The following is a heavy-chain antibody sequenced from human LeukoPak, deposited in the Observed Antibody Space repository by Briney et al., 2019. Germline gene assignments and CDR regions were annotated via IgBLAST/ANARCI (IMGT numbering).Heavy chain of an antibody. D-gene: IGHD3-22*01. V-gene: IGHV4-34*01. CDR1: GGSFSGYY. CDR3: ARAPYYYDSSGYYQ. Sequence: SETLSLTCAVYGGSFSGYYWSWIRQPPGKGLEWIGEINHSGSTKYNPSLKSRVTISVDTSKNQFSLKLSSVTAADTAVYYCARAPYYYDSSGYYQWGQGTLVTVSS. CDR2: INHSGST. J-gene: IGHJ4*02.